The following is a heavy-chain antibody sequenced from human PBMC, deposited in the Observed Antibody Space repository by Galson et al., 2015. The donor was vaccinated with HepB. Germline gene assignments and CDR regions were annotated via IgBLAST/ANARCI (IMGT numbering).Heavy chain of an antibody. CDR1: GFTVSSNY. CDR2: IYSGGST. CDR3: AGVSSFWSGSGSYAFDI. J-gene: IGHJ3*02. D-gene: IGHD3-10*01. V-gene: IGHV3-53*04. Sequence: SLRLSCAASGFTVSSNYMSWVRQAPGKGLEWVSVIYSGGSTYYADSVKGRFTISRHNSKNTLYLQMNSLSAEDTAVYYCAGVSSFWSGSGSYAFDIWGQGTMVTVSS.